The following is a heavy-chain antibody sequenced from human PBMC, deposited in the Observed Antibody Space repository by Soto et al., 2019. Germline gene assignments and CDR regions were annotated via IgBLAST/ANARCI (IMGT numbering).Heavy chain of an antibody. J-gene: IGHJ4*02. CDR2: IIGNSEAT. CDR1: GFIFTSYI. CDR3: AKDLRPDGRYDLDY. D-gene: IGHD3-3*01. Sequence: PGGSLRLSSAASGFIFTSYIVHWVRQAPGKGLEWVACIIGNSEATYYADSVKGRFTISRDNSNHILHLQLSSLRVEDTAIYYCAKDLRPDGRYDLDYWGQGTQVTVSS. V-gene: IGHV3-23*01.